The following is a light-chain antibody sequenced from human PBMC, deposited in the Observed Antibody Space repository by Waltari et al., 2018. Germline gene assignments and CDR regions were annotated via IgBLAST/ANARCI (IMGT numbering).Light chain of an antibody. CDR3: QKYGSLPAT. V-gene: IGKV3-20*01. Sequence: EIVLTPSPCTLFLLPGERATLSCRASQSVRRFLAWYQQKPGQAPRLLIYYASSRATGIPDRFSGSGFGTDFSLTISRLEPEDFAVYYCQKYGSLPATFGQGTKVEIK. CDR2: YAS. CDR1: QSVRRF. J-gene: IGKJ1*01.